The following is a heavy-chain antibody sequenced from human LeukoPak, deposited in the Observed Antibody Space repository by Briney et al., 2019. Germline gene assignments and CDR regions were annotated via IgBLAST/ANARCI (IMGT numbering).Heavy chain of an antibody. J-gene: IGHJ4*02. D-gene: IGHD3-9*01. CDR1: GFTFNNYG. CDR2: IPDDGRRK. CDR3: SRDFTGKYFIDQ. Sequence: PGRALRLSCAASGFTFNNYGMYWVRQAPGKGLEWVTYIPDDGRRKCYADSVQGRFSIYRDNSKNAVDLQMNTLRVEDTAVCLCSRDFTGKYFIDQWRQGTLVTVSS. V-gene: IGHV3-30*03.